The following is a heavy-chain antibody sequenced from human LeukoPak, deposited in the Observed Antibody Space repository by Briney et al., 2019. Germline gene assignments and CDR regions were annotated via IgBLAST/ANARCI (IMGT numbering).Heavy chain of an antibody. CDR1: GFTFSSYG. CDR2: ISYDGSNK. V-gene: IGHV3-30*18. Sequence: GRPLRLSCAASGFTFSSYGMHWVRRAPGKGLEWVAVISYDGSNKYYADSVKGRFTIFRDNSKNTLYLQMNSLRAEDTAVYYCAKDPTQYDILTGYLDYWGQGTQVTVSS. CDR3: AKDPTQYDILTGYLDY. J-gene: IGHJ4*02. D-gene: IGHD3-9*01.